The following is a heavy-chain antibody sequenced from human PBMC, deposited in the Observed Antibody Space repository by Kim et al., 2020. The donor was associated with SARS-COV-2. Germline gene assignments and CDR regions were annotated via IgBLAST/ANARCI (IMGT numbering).Heavy chain of an antibody. CDR1: GFTFSPFA. D-gene: IGHD3-10*01. CDR3: ARNFGLATMIGDV. CDR2: IRADDSKK. J-gene: IGHJ3*01. V-gene: IGHV3-33*01. Sequence: GGSLRLSCTASGFTFSPFAMHWVRQAPGKGLEWVAVIRADDSKKYYAESVKDRFSVSRDNSKNTLYLQMNSLRAEDTAIYYCARNFGLATMIGDVWGQGTMVTVSS.